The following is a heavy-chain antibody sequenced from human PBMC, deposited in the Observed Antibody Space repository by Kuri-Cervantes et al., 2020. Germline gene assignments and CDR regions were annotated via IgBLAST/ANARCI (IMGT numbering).Heavy chain of an antibody. CDR1: GFTFSSYD. CDR2: IGTAGDT. V-gene: IGHV3-13*01. CDR3: ASGSSGWYSDY. J-gene: IGHJ4*02. Sequence: GGSLRLSCAASGFTFSSYDMHWVRQATGKGLEWVSAIGTAGDTYYPGSVKGRFTISRENAKNSLYLQMNSLRAGDTAVYYCASGSSGWYSDYWGQGTLVTVSS. D-gene: IGHD6-19*01.